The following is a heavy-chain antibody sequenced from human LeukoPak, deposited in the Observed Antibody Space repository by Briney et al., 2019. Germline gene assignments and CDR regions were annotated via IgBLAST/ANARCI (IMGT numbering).Heavy chain of an antibody. CDR3: AKDRHLMTTATTGDY. CDR2: ISYDGSNK. D-gene: IGHD4-17*01. J-gene: IGHJ4*02. Sequence: PGRSLRLSCAASGFTFSGYGMHWVRQAPGKGLEWLAVISYDGSNKYYADSVKGRFTISRDNSKNTLYLQMNSLRAEDTAVYYCAKDRHLMTTATTGDYWGQGTLVTVSS. CDR1: GFTFSGYG. V-gene: IGHV3-30*18.